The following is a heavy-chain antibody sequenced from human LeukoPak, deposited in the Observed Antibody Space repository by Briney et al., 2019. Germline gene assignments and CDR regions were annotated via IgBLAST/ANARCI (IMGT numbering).Heavy chain of an antibody. CDR2: IYYSGST. CDR3: AREGTDSSGWYAQGYFDY. J-gene: IGHJ4*02. V-gene: IGHV4-59*01. Sequence: SETLSLTCTVSGGSISSYYWSWIRQPPGKGLEWIGYIYYSGSTNYNPSLKSRVTISVDTSKNQFSLKLSSVTAADTAVYYCAREGTDSSGWYAQGYFDYWGQGTLVTVSS. CDR1: GGSISSYY. D-gene: IGHD6-19*01.